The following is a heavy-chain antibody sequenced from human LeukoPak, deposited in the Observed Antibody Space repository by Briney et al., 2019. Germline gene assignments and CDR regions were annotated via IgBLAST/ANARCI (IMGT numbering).Heavy chain of an antibody. CDR2: IRSKANSYAT. J-gene: IGHJ4*02. Sequence: PGGSLRLSCATSGFTFSGSAIHWVRQASGEGLEWVGRIRSKANSYATTDAASVKGRFTISRDDSENTAYLQMNSLKTEDTAVYYCTRPSYDSSVSGVVYWGQGTLVTVSS. CDR3: TRPSYDSSVSGVVY. D-gene: IGHD3-22*01. V-gene: IGHV3-73*01. CDR1: GFTFSGSA.